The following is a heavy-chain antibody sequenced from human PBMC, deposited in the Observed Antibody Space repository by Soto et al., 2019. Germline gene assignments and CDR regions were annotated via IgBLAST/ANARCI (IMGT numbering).Heavy chain of an antibody. J-gene: IGHJ6*03. Sequence: SETLSLTCTVSGGSISNYYWSWIRQPPGKGLEWIGYIYYSGSTNYNPSLKSRVTISVDTSKNQFSLKLSSVTAADTAVYYCASLRGYCSGASCYSGCYYYKNVWGKGTTVTVSS. CDR1: GGSISNYY. V-gene: IGHV4-59*08. D-gene: IGHD2-15*01. CDR2: IYYSGST. CDR3: ASLRGYCSGASCYSGCYYYKNV.